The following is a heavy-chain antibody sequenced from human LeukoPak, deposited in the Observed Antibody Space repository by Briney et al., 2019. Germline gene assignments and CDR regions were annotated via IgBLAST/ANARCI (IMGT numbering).Heavy chain of an antibody. CDR3: AREDIAAAGTLCY. Sequence: ASVKVSCQASGGTFSSYDVSWVRHAPGQGLEWMGGIIPIFGTANYAQKFQGRVTITADESTSTAYMELSSLRSEDTAVYYCAREDIAAAGTLCYWGQGTLVTVSS. V-gene: IGHV1-69*01. CDR1: GGTFSSYD. J-gene: IGHJ4*02. D-gene: IGHD6-13*01. CDR2: IIPIFGTA.